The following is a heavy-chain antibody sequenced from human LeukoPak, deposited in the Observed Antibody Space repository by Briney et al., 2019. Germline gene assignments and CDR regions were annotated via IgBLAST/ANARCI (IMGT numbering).Heavy chain of an antibody. CDR3: AAGGGSTYSTYSDS. CDR2: INWSGGST. V-gene: IGHV3-20*04. CDR1: GFTFDDYG. D-gene: IGHD3-3*01. Sequence: PGGSLRLSCAASGFTFDDYGMSWVRQAPGKGLEWVSGINWSGGSTGYAVPVEGLFTISRDYTKNSLYLHMNSLTADDAALYFFAAGGGSTYSTYSDSWGQGTLVTVSS. J-gene: IGHJ4*02.